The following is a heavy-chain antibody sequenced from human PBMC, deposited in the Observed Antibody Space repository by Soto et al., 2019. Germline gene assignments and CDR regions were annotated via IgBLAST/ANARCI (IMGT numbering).Heavy chain of an antibody. D-gene: IGHD3-22*01. V-gene: IGHV3-33*01. CDR3: ARDIARYYDSSGPDY. Sequence: GGSLRLSCAASGFTFSSYGMHWVRQAPGKGLEWVAVIWYDGSNKYYADSVKGRFTISRDNSKNTLYLQMNSLRAEDTAVYYCARDIARYYDSSGPDYWGQGTLVTVSS. CDR1: GFTFSSYG. CDR2: IWYDGSNK. J-gene: IGHJ4*02.